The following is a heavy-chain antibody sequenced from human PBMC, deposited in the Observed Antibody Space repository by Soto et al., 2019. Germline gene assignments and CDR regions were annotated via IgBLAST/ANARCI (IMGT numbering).Heavy chain of an antibody. CDR1: GYSFIDYY. CDR3: ARPPGYISDWKYVYL. Sequence: QVQLVQSGAEVKKPGASVKVSCEASGYSFIDYYIHWVRQAPGQGFEWMGRISPKSAGTDYAKKFEDRVTLTWDKSLDTAYTELSSRKSDDTAVYYCARPPGYISDWKYVYLWGQGTRVTVAS. CDR2: ISPKSAGT. D-gene: IGHD1-7*01. J-gene: IGHJ4*02. V-gene: IGHV1-2*02.